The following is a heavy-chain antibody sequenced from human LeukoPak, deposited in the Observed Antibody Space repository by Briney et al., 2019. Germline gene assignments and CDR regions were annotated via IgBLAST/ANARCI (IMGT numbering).Heavy chain of an antibody. J-gene: IGHJ4*02. Sequence: PGGSLRLSCAASGFTFGSYAMSWVRQAPGKGLEWVSYISSSSSTIYYADSVKGRFTISRDNAKNSLYLQMNSLRAEDTAVYYCARVPIATSRGWPLDYWGQGTLVTVSS. CDR2: ISSSSSTI. D-gene: IGHD6-19*01. CDR3: ARVPIATSRGWPLDY. CDR1: GFTFGSYA. V-gene: IGHV3-48*01.